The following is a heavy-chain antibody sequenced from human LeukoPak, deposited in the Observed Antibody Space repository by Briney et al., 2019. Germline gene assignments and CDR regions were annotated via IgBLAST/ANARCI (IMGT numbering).Heavy chain of an antibody. CDR3: ASPIAAAGTTT. V-gene: IGHV1-69*05. CDR2: IIPIFGTA. D-gene: IGHD6-13*01. J-gene: IGHJ4*02. CDR1: GGTFSSYA. Sequence: SVKVSCKASGGTFSSYAISWVRQAPGQGLEWIGRIIPIFGTANYAQKFQGRVTITTDESTSTAYMELSSLRSEDTAVYYCASPIAAAGTTTWGQGTLVTVSS.